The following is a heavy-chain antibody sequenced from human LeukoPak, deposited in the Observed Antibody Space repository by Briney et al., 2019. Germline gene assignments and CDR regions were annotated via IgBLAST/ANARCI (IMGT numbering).Heavy chain of an antibody. CDR2: ISANGGET. CDR1: GFTFSNAW. D-gene: IGHD3-3*01. V-gene: IGHV3-23*01. J-gene: IGHJ4*02. Sequence: GGSLRLSCAASGFTFSNAWMAWVRQAPGKGLEWVSSISANGGETHYADSVKGRFTISRDNSKNTLYLQINNPRVEDTAVYYCAKRYYDFPLDYWGQGTLVTVSS. CDR3: AKRYYDFPLDY.